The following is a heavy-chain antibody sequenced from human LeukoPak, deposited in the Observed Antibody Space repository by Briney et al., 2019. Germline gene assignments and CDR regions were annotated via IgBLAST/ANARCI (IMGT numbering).Heavy chain of an antibody. J-gene: IGHJ5*02. Sequence: ASVKVSCKASGGTFSSYAISWVRQAPGQGLEWMGGIIPIFGTANYAQKFQGRVTITTDESTSTAYVELSSLRSEDTAVYYCARGAVAGYYNWFDPWGQGTLVTVSS. CDR3: ARGAVAGYYNWFDP. V-gene: IGHV1-69*05. CDR1: GGTFSSYA. D-gene: IGHD6-19*01. CDR2: IIPIFGTA.